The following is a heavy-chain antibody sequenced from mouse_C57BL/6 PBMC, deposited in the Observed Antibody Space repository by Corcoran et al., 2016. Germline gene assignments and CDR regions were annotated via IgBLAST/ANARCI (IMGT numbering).Heavy chain of an antibody. J-gene: IGHJ4*01. CDR3: ARRAIYYGNYDAMDY. D-gene: IGHD2-1*01. CDR1: GYTFTSYG. V-gene: IGHV1-81*01. CDR2: IYPRSGNT. Sequence: QVQLQQSGAELARPGASVKLSCKASGYTFTSYGISWVKQRTGQGLEWIGEIYPRSGNTCYNEKFKGKATLTADKSSSTAYMELRSLTSEDSAVYFCARRAIYYGNYDAMDYWGQGTSVTVSS.